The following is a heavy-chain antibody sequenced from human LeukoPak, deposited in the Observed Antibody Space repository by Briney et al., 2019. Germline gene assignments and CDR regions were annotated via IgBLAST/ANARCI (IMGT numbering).Heavy chain of an antibody. CDR3: VRANNWFDP. V-gene: IGHV4-61*02. Sequence: SETLSLTCSVSGDSFSSVTDYWAWIRQPAGKGLEWIGRVYTGGGTNYNPSLKSRVTISVDTSKNQFSLKLSSVTAADTAVYYCVRANNWFDPWGQGTLVTVSS. J-gene: IGHJ5*02. CDR2: VYTGGGT. CDR1: GDSFSSVTDY.